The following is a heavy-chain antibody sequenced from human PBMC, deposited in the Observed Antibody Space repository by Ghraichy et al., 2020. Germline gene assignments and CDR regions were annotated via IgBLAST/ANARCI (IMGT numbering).Heavy chain of an antibody. Sequence: GGSLRLSCVASGFTFSNYVMNWVRQAPGKGLEWVSTISAGGDGTWYADSVKGRFTISRDDSKSTLYLHMNSLRADDTAVYYCATRAANWGFFDYWGQGTLVTVSP. CDR2: ISAGGDGT. D-gene: IGHD7-27*01. V-gene: IGHV3-23*01. CDR1: GFTFSNYV. CDR3: ATRAANWGFFDY. J-gene: IGHJ4*02.